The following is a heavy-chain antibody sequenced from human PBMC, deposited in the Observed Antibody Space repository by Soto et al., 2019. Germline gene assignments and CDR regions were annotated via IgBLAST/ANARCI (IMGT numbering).Heavy chain of an antibody. CDR2: ISGSGGST. CDR1: EFTFSSYA. J-gene: IGHJ5*02. Sequence: GGSLRLSCAVSEFTFSSYAMSWVRQAPGKGLEWVSAISGSGGSTYYADSVKGRFTISRDNSKNTLYLQMNSLRAEDTAVYYCAKERYSSSWFTFDPWGQGTLVTVSS. V-gene: IGHV3-23*01. D-gene: IGHD6-13*01. CDR3: AKERYSSSWFTFDP.